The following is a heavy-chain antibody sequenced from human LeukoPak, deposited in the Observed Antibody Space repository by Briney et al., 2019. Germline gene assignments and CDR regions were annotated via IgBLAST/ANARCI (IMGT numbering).Heavy chain of an antibody. CDR1: GFTFSGHW. V-gene: IGHV3-66*02. D-gene: IGHD2-21*01. CDR3: ARDSDDYGDY. J-gene: IGHJ4*02. Sequence: PGGSLRLSCTVSGFTFSGHWMNWVRQAPGKGLEWVSVIYSGGSTYYADSVKGRFTISRDNSKNTLYLQMNSLRAEDTAVYYCARDSDDYGDYWGQGTLVTVSS. CDR2: IYSGGST.